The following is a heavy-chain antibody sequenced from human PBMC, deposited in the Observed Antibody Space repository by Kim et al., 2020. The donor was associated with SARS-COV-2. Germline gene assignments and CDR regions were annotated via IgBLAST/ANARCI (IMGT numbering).Heavy chain of an antibody. V-gene: IGHV4-39*01. D-gene: IGHD6-6*01. Sequence: SETLSLTCTVSGGSISSSSYYWGWIRQPPGKGLEWIGSIYYSGSTYYNPFLKSRVTISVDTSKNQFSLKLSSVTAADTAVYYCARPLGSSSGAFDIWGQGTMVTVSS. J-gene: IGHJ3*02. CDR1: GGSISSSSYY. CDR3: ARPLGSSSGAFDI. CDR2: IYYSGST.